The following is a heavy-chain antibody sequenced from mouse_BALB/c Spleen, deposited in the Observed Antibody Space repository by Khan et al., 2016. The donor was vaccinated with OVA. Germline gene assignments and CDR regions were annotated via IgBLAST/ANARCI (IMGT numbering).Heavy chain of an antibody. J-gene: IGHJ3*01. CDR3: ARPNGMYWLAY. V-gene: IGHV9-3-1*01. CDR2: INTYTGEP. Sequence: QIQLVESGPDLKKPGETVKLSCTVSGYTFTNYGMNWVKQAPAKGLKWLGWINTYTGEPTYAADFKGRFAFSWETSDSTAGLLIVTRRKSDTATYCVARPNGMYWLAYWGKGTLVTVSA. CDR1: GYTFTNYG. D-gene: IGHD2-1*01.